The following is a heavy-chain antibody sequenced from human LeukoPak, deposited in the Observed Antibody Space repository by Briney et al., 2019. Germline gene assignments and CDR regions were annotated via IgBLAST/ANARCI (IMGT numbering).Heavy chain of an antibody. V-gene: IGHV4-34*01. CDR2: VNHGGST. CDR1: GGSFSTNY. D-gene: IGHD1-26*01. CDR3: AKDWGIGSYGYYFDY. Sequence: SETLSLTCAVFGGSFSTNYWSWIRQPPGKGLEWIGEVNHGGSTNFNPSLKSRVTISVDTSKNQFSLKLTSVTAADTAVYYCAKDWGIGSYGYYFDYWGQGTLVTVSS. J-gene: IGHJ4*02.